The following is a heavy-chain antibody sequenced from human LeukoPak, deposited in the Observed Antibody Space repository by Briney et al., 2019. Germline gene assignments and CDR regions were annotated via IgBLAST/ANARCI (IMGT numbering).Heavy chain of an antibody. CDR2: IYTSGRT. D-gene: IGHD2-2*01. V-gene: IGHV4-4*07. Sequence: SETLSLTCTVSGXSISTYYWSWIRQPAGKGLEWIGRIYTSGRTNYNPSLKSRVTMSVDTSKSQFSLKLNSVTAADTAVYYCARRFSTGPFDYWGQGILVTVSS. CDR1: GXSISTYY. CDR3: ARRFSTGPFDY. J-gene: IGHJ4*02.